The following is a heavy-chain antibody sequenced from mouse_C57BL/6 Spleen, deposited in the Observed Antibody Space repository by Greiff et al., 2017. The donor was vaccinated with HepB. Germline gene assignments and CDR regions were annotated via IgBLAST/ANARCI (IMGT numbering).Heavy chain of an antibody. D-gene: IGHD1-1*01. Sequence: VQLQQSGAELMKPGASVKLPCKATGYTFTGYWIEWVKQRPGHGLEWIGEFLPGSGSTNYNEKFKGKATFTADTSSNTAYMQLSSLTTEDSAIYYCANRVYYYGSSSFAYWGQGTLVTVSA. CDR3: ANRVYYYGSSSFAY. CDR2: FLPGSGST. CDR1: GYTFTGYW. V-gene: IGHV1-9*01. J-gene: IGHJ3*01.